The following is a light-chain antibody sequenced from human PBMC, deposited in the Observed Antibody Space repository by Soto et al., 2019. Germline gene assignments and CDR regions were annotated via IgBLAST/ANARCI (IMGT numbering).Light chain of an antibody. J-gene: IGKJ5*01. Sequence: DIVLTQSRARLSVSQVPRPTLSCRASQSISRSLAWYQQKPGQSPRLLIYDASSRATGIPDRFSGSGSGTDFTLTISSLEPEDFAVYCCQQRSNWPPITFGQGTRLEI. V-gene: IGKV3-11*01. CDR2: DAS. CDR1: QSISRS. CDR3: QQRSNWPPIT.